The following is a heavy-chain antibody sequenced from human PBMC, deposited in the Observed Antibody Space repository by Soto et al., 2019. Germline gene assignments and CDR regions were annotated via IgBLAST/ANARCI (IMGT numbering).Heavy chain of an antibody. J-gene: IGHJ4*02. V-gene: IGHV1-69*02. D-gene: IGHD3-10*01. Sequence: QVQLVQSGAEVKKPGSSLRVSCKASGDTFNFYTINWVLQAPGLGLEWLGRIIPYLSVSNYAQKFQGRVTITADKSTSTAYMEVRSRSSEDTAMYYCATSFGSGYRAFDYWGQGALVTVSS. CDR3: ATSFGSGYRAFDY. CDR2: IIPYLSVS. CDR1: GDTFNFYT.